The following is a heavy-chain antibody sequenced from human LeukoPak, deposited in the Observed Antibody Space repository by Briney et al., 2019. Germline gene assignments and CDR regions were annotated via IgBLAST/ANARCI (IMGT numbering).Heavy chain of an antibody. D-gene: IGHD3-10*01. Sequence: PSETLSLTCSVSGGSINNYYWGWIRRPPGRGLEYIGHIYYTGKTDYNPSFKSRVTMSVDTSKNQLSLKLNFLTAAGTAVYYCARWDCSSGTCYYRDYWGQGTLVTVSS. CDR3: ARWDCSSGTCYYRDY. CDR2: IYYTGKT. CDR1: GGSINNYY. V-gene: IGHV4-59*01. J-gene: IGHJ4*02.